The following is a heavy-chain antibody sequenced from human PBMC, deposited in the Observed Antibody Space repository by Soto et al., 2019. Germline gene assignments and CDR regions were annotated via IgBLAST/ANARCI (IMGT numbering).Heavy chain of an antibody. D-gene: IGHD6-19*01. CDR1: GFTFSSYS. Sequence: GGSLRLSCAASGFTFSSYSMSWVRQAPGKGLEWVSAISGSGSTTYYADSVKGRFTISRYNSKNTLYLQMNSLRAEDTAVYYCAKATNLGMAVAGHAGRFDYWGQGTLVTVSS. CDR3: AKATNLGMAVAGHAGRFDY. J-gene: IGHJ4*02. CDR2: ISGSGSTT. V-gene: IGHV3-23*01.